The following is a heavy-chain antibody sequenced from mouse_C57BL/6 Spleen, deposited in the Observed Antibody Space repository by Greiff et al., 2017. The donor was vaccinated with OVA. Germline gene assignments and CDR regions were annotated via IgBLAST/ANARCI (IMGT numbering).Heavy chain of an antibody. V-gene: IGHV2-9*01. Sequence: QVQLKESGPGLVAPSQSLSITCTVSGFSLTSYGVDWVRQPPGKGLEWLGVIWGGGSTNYNSALMSSLSISKDNSKSQIFLKMNSLQTDDTAMYYCAKRDYYGSSYEGAWFAYWGQGTLVTVSA. J-gene: IGHJ3*01. CDR3: AKRDYYGSSYEGAWFAY. D-gene: IGHD1-1*01. CDR1: GFSLTSYG. CDR2: IWGGGST.